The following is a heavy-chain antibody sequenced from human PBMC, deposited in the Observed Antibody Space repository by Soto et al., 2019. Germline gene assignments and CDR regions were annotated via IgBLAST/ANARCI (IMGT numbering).Heavy chain of an antibody. V-gene: IGHV1-2*04. J-gene: IGHJ3*02. CDR2: INPNSGGT. D-gene: IGHD1-26*01. CDR3: ARDYREAGGNAGDAFDI. Sequence: ASVKVSCKASGYTFTGYYMHWVRQAPGQGLEWMGWINPNSGGTNYAQKFQGWVTMTRDTSISTAYMELSRLRSDDTARDYGARDYREAGGNAGDAFDIWGQGTMVTVSS. CDR1: GYTFTGYY.